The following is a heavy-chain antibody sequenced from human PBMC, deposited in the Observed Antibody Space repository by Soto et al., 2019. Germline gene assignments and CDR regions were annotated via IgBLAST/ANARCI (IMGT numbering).Heavy chain of an antibody. J-gene: IGHJ6*01. Sequence: QVQLVESGGGVVQPGRSLRLSCAASGFTFSSYGMHWVRQAPGKGLEWVAVISYDGSNKYYADSVKGRFTISRDNSKNTLYLQMNSLRAEDTAVYYCAKELSSSWYWRYYGMDVW. V-gene: IGHV3-30*18. CDR1: GFTFSSYG. D-gene: IGHD6-13*01. CDR3: AKELSSSWYWRYYGMDV. CDR2: ISYDGSNK.